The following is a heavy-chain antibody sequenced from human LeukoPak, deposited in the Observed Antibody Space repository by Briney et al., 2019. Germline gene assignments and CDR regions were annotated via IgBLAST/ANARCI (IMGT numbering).Heavy chain of an antibody. CDR3: ARESSWGNFDY. D-gene: IGHD7-27*01. CDR2: IYYSGST. CDR1: GGSISSYY. J-gene: IGHJ4*02. V-gene: IGHV4-59*01. Sequence: SETLSLTCTVSGGSISSYYWSWIRQSPGKGLEWIGYIYYSGSTNYNPSLKSRVTISVDTSKNQFSLKLSYVTAADTAVYFCARESSWGNFDYWGQGTLVTVSS.